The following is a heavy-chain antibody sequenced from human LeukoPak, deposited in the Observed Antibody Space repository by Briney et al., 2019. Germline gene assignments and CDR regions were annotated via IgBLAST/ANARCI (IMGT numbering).Heavy chain of an antibody. CDR2: ISYDGTNK. V-gene: IGHV3-30*04. J-gene: IGHJ6*04. CDR3: AELGITMIGGV. D-gene: IGHD3-10*02. CDR1: GFTFSSYA. Sequence: PGRSLRLSCAASGFTFSSYAMYWVRQAPGKGLEWVTLISYDGTNKYYADSVKGRFTISRDNSKNTLYLQMNSLRAEDTAVYYCAELGITMIGGVWGKGTTVTISS.